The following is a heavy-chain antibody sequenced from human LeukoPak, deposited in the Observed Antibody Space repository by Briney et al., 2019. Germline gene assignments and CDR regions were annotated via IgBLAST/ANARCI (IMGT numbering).Heavy chain of an antibody. D-gene: IGHD3-22*01. CDR3: ARGSYDSSGYYSNYFDY. Sequence: SETLSLTCTVSGGSISSGGYYWSWIRQHPGKGLEWIGYNYYSGSTYYDPSLKSRVTISVDTSKNQFSLKLSSVTAADTAVYYCARGSYDSSGYYSNYFDYWGQGTLVTVSS. CDR2: NYYSGST. CDR1: GGSISSGGYY. J-gene: IGHJ4*02. V-gene: IGHV4-31*03.